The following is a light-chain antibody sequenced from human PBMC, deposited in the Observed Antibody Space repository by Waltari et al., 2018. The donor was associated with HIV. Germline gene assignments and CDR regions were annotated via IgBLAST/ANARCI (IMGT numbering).Light chain of an antibody. Sequence: DIVMTQSPDSLALSLGERVTINCKSSRSILYNSNNKNYLAWYQQKPGQPPQLLIYWASTREFGVPDRFSGSGSGTNFTLTISSLQTEDVAVYYCQQYFNAPITFGGGTRVEI. J-gene: IGKJ4*01. V-gene: IGKV4-1*01. CDR1: RSILYNSNNKNY. CDR2: WAS. CDR3: QQYFNAPIT.